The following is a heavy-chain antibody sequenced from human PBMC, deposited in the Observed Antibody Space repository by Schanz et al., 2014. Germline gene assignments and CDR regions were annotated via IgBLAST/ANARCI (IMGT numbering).Heavy chain of an antibody. CDR2: IWYDGSNK. J-gene: IGHJ4*02. CDR1: GFTFSSYG. Sequence: VQLVESGGGVVQPGRSLRLSCAASGFTFSSYGMHWVRQAPGKGLEWVAVIWYDGSNKYYADSVKGRFTISRDNSKNLLYLQMNSLRAEDTAVYYCVREGSTTPVAGLRSFDWLGRFDYWGQGALVTVSS. D-gene: IGHD3-9*01. V-gene: IGHV3-33*01. CDR3: VREGSTTPVAGLRSFDWLGRFDY.